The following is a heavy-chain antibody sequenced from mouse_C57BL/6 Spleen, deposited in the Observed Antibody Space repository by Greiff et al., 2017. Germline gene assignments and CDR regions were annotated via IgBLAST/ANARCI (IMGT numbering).Heavy chain of an antibody. D-gene: IGHD2-4*01. CDR3: ARGSDYDAGYYAMDY. CDR2: IDPSDSYT. V-gene: IGHV1-69*01. J-gene: IGHJ4*01. Sequence: QVQLQQPGAELVMPGASVKLSCKASGYTFTSYWMHWVKQRPGQGLEWIGEIDPSDSYTNYNQKFKGKATLTVDKSSSTAYMPLSSLTSEDSAVXYCARGSDYDAGYYAMDYWGQGTSGTVSS. CDR1: GYTFTSYW.